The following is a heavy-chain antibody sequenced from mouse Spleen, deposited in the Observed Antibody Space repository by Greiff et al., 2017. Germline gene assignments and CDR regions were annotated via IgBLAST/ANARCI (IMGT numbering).Heavy chain of an antibody. CDR3: ARSPTMITTGDWYFDV. D-gene: IGHD2-4*01. CDR2: IHPNSGST. Sequence: VQLQQSGAELVKPGASVKLSCKASGYTFTSYWMHWVKQRPGQGLEWIGMIHPNSGSTNYNEKFKSKATLTVDKSSSTAYMQLSSLTSEDSAVYYCARSPTMITTGDWYFDVWGAGTTVTVSS. V-gene: IGHV1-64*01. CDR1: GYTFTSYW. J-gene: IGHJ1*01.